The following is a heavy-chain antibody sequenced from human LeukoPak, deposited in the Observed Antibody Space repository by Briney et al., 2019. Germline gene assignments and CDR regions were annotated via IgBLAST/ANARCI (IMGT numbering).Heavy chain of an antibody. CDR1: GGTFGSYA. J-gene: IGHJ3*02. V-gene: IGHV1-46*01. Sequence: VASVKVSCKASGGTFGSYATSWVRQAPGQGLEWMGLINPGGGNTNYAQNFQGRVTMTRDTSASTVYMQLSSLRSEDTAMYYCARIRDGYNDAYDIWGQGTVVTVPS. CDR2: INPGGGNT. CDR3: ARIRDGYNDAYDI. D-gene: IGHD5-24*01.